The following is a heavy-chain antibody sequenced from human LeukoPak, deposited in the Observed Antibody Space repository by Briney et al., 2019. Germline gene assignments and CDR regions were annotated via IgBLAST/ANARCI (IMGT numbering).Heavy chain of an antibody. CDR1: GFTFSNYA. CDR3: AKKAEAFGDSVTQH. J-gene: IGHJ1*01. V-gene: IGHV3-23*01. CDR2: ISSGGGST. D-gene: IGHD4-17*01. Sequence: GGSLRLSCAASGFTFSNYAMSWVRQAPGKGPEWVSVISSGGGSTYYADSVKGRFTISRDNSKNMLFLQMNSLRAEDTALYYCAKKAEAFGDSVTQHWGQGTLVTVSS.